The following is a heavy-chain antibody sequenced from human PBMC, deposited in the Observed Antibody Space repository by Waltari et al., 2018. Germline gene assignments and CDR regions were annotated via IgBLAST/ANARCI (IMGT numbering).Heavy chain of an antibody. J-gene: IGHJ6*02. CDR3: ARDRRGLYSRAHGDV. V-gene: IGHV4-39*07. D-gene: IGHD6-13*01. CDR1: GGSISSSSYY. CDR2: IYYSGST. Sequence: QLQLQESGPGLVKPSETLSLTCPVSGGSISSSSYYWGWIRQPPGKGLEWIGSIYYSGSTYYNPSLKSRVTISVDTSKNQFSLKLSSVTAADTAVYYCARDRRGLYSRAHGDVWGQGTTVTVSS.